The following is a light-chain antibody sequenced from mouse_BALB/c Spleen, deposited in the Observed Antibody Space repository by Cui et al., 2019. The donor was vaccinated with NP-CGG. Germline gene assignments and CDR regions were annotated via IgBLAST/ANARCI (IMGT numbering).Light chain of an antibody. Sequence: QAVVTQESAPTTSLGETVTLTCRSSTGAVTTSNYANWVQEKPDHLFTGLIGGTNNRAPGVPARFSGSLIGDKAALTITGAQTEDEAIYFRALWYSNHWVFGGGTKLTVL. CDR3: ALWYSNHWV. V-gene: IGLV1*01. CDR2: GTN. CDR1: TGAVTTSNY. J-gene: IGLJ1*01.